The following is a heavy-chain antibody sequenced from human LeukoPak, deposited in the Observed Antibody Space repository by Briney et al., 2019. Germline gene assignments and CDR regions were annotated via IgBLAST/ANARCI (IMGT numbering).Heavy chain of an antibody. CDR1: GGSFSGYY. CDR3: AGSGYYYDSSGPIGYFDY. Sequence: PSETLSLTCAVYGGSFSGYYWSWIRQPPGKGLEWIGEIDHSGSTNYNPSLKSRVTISVDTSKNQLSLKLSSVTAADTAVYYCAGSGYYYDSSGPIGYFDYWGQGTLVTVSS. J-gene: IGHJ4*02. V-gene: IGHV4-34*01. CDR2: IDHSGST. D-gene: IGHD3-22*01.